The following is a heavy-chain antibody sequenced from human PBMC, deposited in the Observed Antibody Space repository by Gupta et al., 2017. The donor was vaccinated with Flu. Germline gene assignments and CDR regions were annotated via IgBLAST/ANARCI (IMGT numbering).Heavy chain of an antibody. CDR1: GLTFSSYW. D-gene: IGHD4-23*01. V-gene: IGHV3-7*01. CDR3: ARDGNVYAGDYLDY. Sequence: EVQLVESGGGLVQPGGSLRLSCAASGLTFSSYWMSWVRQAPGKGLEWVANIKQDGSETYYVDSVKGRFIIFRDNAKNSLFLQMNSLRAEDTAVYYCARDGNVYAGDYLDYWGQGTLVTVSS. J-gene: IGHJ4*02. CDR2: IKQDGSET.